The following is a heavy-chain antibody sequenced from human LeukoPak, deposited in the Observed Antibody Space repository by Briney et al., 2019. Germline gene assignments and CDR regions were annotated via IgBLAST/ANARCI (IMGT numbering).Heavy chain of an antibody. V-gene: IGHV4-39*01. CDR2: IYYSGST. CDR1: GGSISSSSYY. D-gene: IGHD4-17*01. J-gene: IGHJ4*02. CDR3: ARIPTDKYYFDY. Sequence: SETLSLTCTVSGGSISSSSYYWGWIRQPPGKGLEWIGSIYYSGSTYYNPSPKSRVTISVDTSKNQFSLKLSSVTAADTAVYYCARIPTDKYYFDYWGQGTLVTVSS.